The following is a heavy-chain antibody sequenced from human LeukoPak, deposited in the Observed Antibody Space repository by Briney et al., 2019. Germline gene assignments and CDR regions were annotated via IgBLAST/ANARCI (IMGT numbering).Heavy chain of an antibody. CDR2: LRGSGAST. J-gene: IGHJ4*02. V-gene: IGHV3-23*01. Sequence: GGSLRLSCAASGFTFNDYAMRWVRQAPGKGLDWVSGLRGSGASTYYADSVKGRFTISRDKSKTTLYLQMSRLRAEDTAVYYCAKVPLWSGHHLQPPYCWGQGTLVTVSS. CDR3: AKVPLWSGHHLQPPYC. D-gene: IGHD3/OR15-3a*01. CDR1: GFTFNDYA.